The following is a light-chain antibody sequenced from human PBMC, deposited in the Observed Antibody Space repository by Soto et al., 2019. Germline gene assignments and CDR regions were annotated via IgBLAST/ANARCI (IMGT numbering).Light chain of an antibody. CDR3: QQYNNWPPWT. J-gene: IGKJ1*01. Sequence: EIVMTQSPATLSVSPGERATLSCRASQSVSSNLAWYQQKPGQAPRLLIYGASTRATGIPARFSGSGSGKEFTLHISSLQSEDFAVYYCQQYNNWPPWTFGQGTKVEIK. V-gene: IGKV3-15*01. CDR1: QSVSSN. CDR2: GAS.